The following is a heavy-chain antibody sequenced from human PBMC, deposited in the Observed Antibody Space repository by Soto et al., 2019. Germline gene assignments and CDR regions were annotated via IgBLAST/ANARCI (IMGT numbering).Heavy chain of an antibody. CDR1: GYSFTTSW. Sequence: PGESLKISCKGSGYSFTTSWISWVRQMPGKGLEWMGRIDPSDSYTNYSPSFQGHVTISVDKSISTAYLQWSSLKASDSAMYYCARHGVVVSSTLGDYWGQGTLVTVSS. V-gene: IGHV5-10-1*01. CDR2: IDPSDSYT. CDR3: ARHGVVVSSTLGDY. D-gene: IGHD2-15*01. J-gene: IGHJ4*02.